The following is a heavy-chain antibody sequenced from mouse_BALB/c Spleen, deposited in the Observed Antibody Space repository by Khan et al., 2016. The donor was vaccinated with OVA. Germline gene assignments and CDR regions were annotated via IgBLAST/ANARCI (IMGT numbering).Heavy chain of an antibody. Sequence: VQLKQSGPGLVAPSQSLSITCTVSGFSLTNYGVHWVRQPPREGLEWLGVIWAGGSTNYNSALMSRLSISKDNSKSQVFLKMNSLQTNDTAMYYCARPYYGRAWFAYWGQGTLVTVSA. J-gene: IGHJ3*01. CDR2: IWAGGST. V-gene: IGHV2-9*02. D-gene: IGHD1-1*01. CDR1: GFSLTNYG. CDR3: ARPYYGRAWFAY.